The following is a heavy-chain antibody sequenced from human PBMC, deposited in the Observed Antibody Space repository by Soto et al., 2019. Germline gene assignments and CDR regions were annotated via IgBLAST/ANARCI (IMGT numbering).Heavy chain of an antibody. V-gene: IGHV3-48*03. Sequence: EVQLVETGGGLVQPGGSLRLPCAASGFTFRNFEMNWVRQAPGKGLEWVSYIDATSNIIYYTDSVKGRFTISRDNSKNSLFLQMNSLRAEDTAVYYCARDRWHANRYPGAFDIWGRGTMVTVSS. CDR2: IDATSNII. CDR3: ARDRWHANRYPGAFDI. J-gene: IGHJ3*02. CDR1: GFTFRNFE. D-gene: IGHD1-20*01.